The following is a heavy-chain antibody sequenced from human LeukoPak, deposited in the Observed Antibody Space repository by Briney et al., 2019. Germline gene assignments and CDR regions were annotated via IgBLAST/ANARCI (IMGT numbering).Heavy chain of an antibody. J-gene: IGHJ4*02. Sequence: GGSLRLSCAPAGFTFSGSTMNWVRQAPGKDLEWVSFISTSSSYIYYADSVRGRFTISRDNAKNSLYLQMNSLRAEDTAVYYCARQQWLDGAYYFDYWGQGTLVTVSS. CDR1: GFTFSGST. D-gene: IGHD6-19*01. CDR3: ARQQWLDGAYYFDY. V-gene: IGHV3-21*01. CDR2: ISTSSSYI.